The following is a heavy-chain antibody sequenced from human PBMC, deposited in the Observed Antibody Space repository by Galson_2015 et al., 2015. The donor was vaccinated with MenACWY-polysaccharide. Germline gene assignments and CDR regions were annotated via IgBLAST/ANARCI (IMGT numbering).Heavy chain of an antibody. Sequence: LRLSCAASGFTFSSYWMSWVRQAPGKGLEWVANMKQDGSEKNYVESVKGRFTISRDNSKNTLYLQMNSLRAEDTAIYYCAKNVAGYYFEYWGQGTLVTVSS. CDR2: MKQDGSEK. V-gene: IGHV3-7*03. J-gene: IGHJ4*02. CDR3: AKNVAGYYFEY. CDR1: GFTFSSYW. D-gene: IGHD6-19*01.